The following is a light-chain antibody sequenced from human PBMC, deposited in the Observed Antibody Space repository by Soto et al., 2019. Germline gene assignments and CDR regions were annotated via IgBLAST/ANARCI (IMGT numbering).Light chain of an antibody. J-gene: IGLJ1*01. CDR2: EVT. CDR1: SSDVGIYNY. CDR3: SSYTTSSTRV. Sequence: QLVLTQPASVSGSPGQSIAISCTGSSSDVGIYNYVSWYQQHPGKVPKLIIYEVTNRPSGVPNRFSGSKSGNTASLTISGLQAEDEADYYCSSYTTSSTRVFGTGTKLTVL. V-gene: IGLV2-14*01.